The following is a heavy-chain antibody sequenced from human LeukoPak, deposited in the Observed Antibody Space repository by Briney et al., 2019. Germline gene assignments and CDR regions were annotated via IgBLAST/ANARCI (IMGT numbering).Heavy chain of an antibody. CDR1: GFTFSSYS. V-gene: IGHV3-21*01. J-gene: IGHJ3*02. Sequence: PGGSLRLSCAASGFTFSSYSMNWVRQAPGKGLEWVSSISSSSSYIYYADSVKGRFTISRDNAKNSLYLQMNSLRAEDTAVYYCARDVDSSWGGDAFDIWGQGTMVTVSS. CDR2: ISSSSSYI. CDR3: ARDVDSSWGGDAFDI. D-gene: IGHD3-22*01.